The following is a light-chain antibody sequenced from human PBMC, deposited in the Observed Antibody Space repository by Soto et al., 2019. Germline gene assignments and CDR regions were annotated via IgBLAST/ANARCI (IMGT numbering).Light chain of an antibody. CDR1: QSVSSN. Sequence: EIVMTQSPATLSVSPGERATLSCRASQSVSSNLAWYQQKPGQAPRLLIYGASRRATGFPARFSGSGSGTDFTLTISSLQSEDFAVYYCQQYNYWPPITFGQGTRLEIK. J-gene: IGKJ5*01. V-gene: IGKV3-15*01. CDR2: GAS. CDR3: QQYNYWPPIT.